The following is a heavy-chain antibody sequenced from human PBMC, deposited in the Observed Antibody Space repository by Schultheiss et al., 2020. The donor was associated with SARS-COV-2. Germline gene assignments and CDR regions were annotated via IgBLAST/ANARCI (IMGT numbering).Heavy chain of an antibody. CDR3: ARVVKVVVPAATPNWFDP. J-gene: IGHJ5*02. V-gene: IGHV4-4*07. Sequence: SETLSLTCTVSGGSISSSYWSWIRQPAGKGLGWIGRIYTSGSTSYNPSLKSRVTMSVDTSKNQFSLKLSSVTAADTAVYYCARVVKVVVPAATPNWFDPWGQGTLVTVSS. D-gene: IGHD2-2*01. CDR2: IYTSGST. CDR1: GGSISSSY.